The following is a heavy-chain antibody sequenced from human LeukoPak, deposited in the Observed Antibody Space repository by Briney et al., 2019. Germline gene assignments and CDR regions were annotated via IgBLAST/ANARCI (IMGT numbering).Heavy chain of an antibody. J-gene: IGHJ4*02. CDR1: GSTFSDYN. D-gene: IGHD2-15*01. Sequence: GGSLRLSCAASGSTFSDYNMRWIRQAPGKGLEWVSSISRSGSTKYYADSVKGRFTISRDNAKNSLFLQMDSLRAEDTAVYYCARAGGYCGRISCPYYFDYWGQGSLVAVSS. V-gene: IGHV3-11*01. CDR3: ARAGGYCGRISCPYYFDY. CDR2: ISRSGSTK.